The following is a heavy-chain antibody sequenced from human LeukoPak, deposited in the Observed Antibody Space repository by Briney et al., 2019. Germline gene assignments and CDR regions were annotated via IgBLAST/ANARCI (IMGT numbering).Heavy chain of an antibody. CDR2: INPKSGVT. Sequence: GASMKVTCYTSGYTFTDYYIHWVRQAPGQGLEWMGWINPKSGVTNYAQKFQGRVTLTSDTSVSTAYMDLSSLASGDTAVYYCARALGNYYDSTVYQAYWGQGQLVTVSS. J-gene: IGHJ4*02. CDR1: GYTFTDYY. V-gene: IGHV1-2*02. D-gene: IGHD3-22*01. CDR3: ARALGNYYDSTVYQAY.